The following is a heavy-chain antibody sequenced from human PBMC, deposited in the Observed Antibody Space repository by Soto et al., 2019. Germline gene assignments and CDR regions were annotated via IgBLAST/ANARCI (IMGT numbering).Heavy chain of an antibody. CDR2: INTSGGST. Sequence: EVQLLESGGDLVQPGGSLRLSCAASGFTFSTYAMSWVRQAPGKGLEWVSTINTSGGSTYYADSVKGRFTISRDNSKNTLYLQMNSLRPEDTAVYYCAKFYVGKSAHTYTSDPWGQGTLVTVSS. CDR1: GFTFSTYA. J-gene: IGHJ5*02. CDR3: AKFYVGKSAHTYTSDP. D-gene: IGHD3-16*01. V-gene: IGHV3-23*01.